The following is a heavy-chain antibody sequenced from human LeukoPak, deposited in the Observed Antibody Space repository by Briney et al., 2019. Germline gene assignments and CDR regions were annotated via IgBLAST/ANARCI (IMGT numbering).Heavy chain of an antibody. J-gene: IGHJ4*02. Sequence: GGSLRLSCAASGFTFSDYYMSWIRQAPGKGLEWVSYISSSGSTIYYADSVKGRFTISRDNAKNSLYLQMNSLRAEDTAVYYCARDSTAVTLIGDFDYWGQGTLVTVSS. CDR1: GFTFSDYY. CDR2: ISSSGSTI. V-gene: IGHV3-11*01. CDR3: ARDSTAVTLIGDFDY. D-gene: IGHD4-17*01.